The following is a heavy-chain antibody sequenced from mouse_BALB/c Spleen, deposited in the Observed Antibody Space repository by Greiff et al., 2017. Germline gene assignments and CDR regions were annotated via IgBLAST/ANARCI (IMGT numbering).Heavy chain of an antibody. CDR2: ISSGGGST. J-gene: IGHJ2*01. CDR1: GFAFSSYD. Sequence: EVQLVESGGGLVKPGGSLKLSCAASGFAFSSYDMSWVRQTPEKRLEWVAYISSGGGSTYYPDTVKGRFTISRDNAKNTLYLQMSSLKSEDTAMYYCARQGLLRYPFDYWGQGTTLTVSS. D-gene: IGHD1-1*01. CDR3: ARQGLLRYPFDY. V-gene: IGHV5-12-1*01.